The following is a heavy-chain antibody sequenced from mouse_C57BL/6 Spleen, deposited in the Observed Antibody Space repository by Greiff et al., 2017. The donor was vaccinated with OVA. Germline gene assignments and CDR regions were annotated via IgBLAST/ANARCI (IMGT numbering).Heavy chain of an antibody. CDR2: IYPGSGNT. D-gene: IGHD1-1*01. Sequence: QVQLQQSGPELVKPGASVKISCKASGYSFTSYYIHWVKQRPGPGLEWIGWIYPGSGNTKYNEKFKGKATLTADTSSSTAYMQLSSLTSEDSAVYYCARGGSSYGRGFDVWGTGTTVTVSS. V-gene: IGHV1-66*01. J-gene: IGHJ1*03. CDR3: ARGGSSYGRGFDV. CDR1: GYSFTSYY.